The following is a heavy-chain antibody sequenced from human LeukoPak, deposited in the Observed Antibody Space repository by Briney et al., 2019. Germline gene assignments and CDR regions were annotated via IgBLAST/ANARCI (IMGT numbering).Heavy chain of an antibody. CDR3: ARVSSSGWYWDAFDI. V-gene: IGHV1-18*01. Sequence: AASVKVSCKASGYTFTSYGISWVRQAPGQGLEWMGWISAYNGNTNYAQKLQGRVTMTTDTSTSTAYMELRSLRSDDTAVYYCARVSSSGWYWDAFDIWGQGTMVTVSS. CDR2: ISAYNGNT. D-gene: IGHD6-19*01. J-gene: IGHJ3*02. CDR1: GYTFTSYG.